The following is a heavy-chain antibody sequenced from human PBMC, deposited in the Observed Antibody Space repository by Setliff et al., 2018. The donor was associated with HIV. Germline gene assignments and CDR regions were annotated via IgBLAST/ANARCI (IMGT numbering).Heavy chain of an antibody. J-gene: IGHJ5*02. CDR2: VYYSGTT. CDR1: GGSISSSIYY. CDR3: ARDMTYYFDSSGSFGWFDP. D-gene: IGHD3-22*01. V-gene: IGHV4-39*07. Sequence: PSETLSLTCTVSGGSISSSIYYWGWIRQPPGKGLEWIGSVYYSGTTYYNSSLKSRVTISLDTSKNQFSLKLNSVTAADTAVYYCARDMTYYFDSSGSFGWFDPWGQGTLVTVSS.